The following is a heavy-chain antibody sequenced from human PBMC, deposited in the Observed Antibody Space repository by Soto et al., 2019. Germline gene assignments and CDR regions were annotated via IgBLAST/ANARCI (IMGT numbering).Heavy chain of an antibody. CDR3: ARDFIIAARPGYFDY. CDR2: IIPIFGTA. D-gene: IGHD6-6*01. CDR1: GGTFSSYA. J-gene: IGHJ4*02. V-gene: IGHV1-69*13. Sequence: SVTVSCQASGGTFSSYAISWVRQAPGQGLEWLGGIIPIFGTANYAQKFQGRVTITADESTSTAYMELSSLRSEDTAVYYCARDFIIAARPGYFDYWGQGTLVTVSS.